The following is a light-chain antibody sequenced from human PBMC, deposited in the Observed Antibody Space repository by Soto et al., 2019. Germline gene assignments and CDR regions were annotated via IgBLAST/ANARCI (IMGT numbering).Light chain of an antibody. J-gene: IGKJ2*01. CDR3: QHYGFVWYT. CDR2: GAS. Sequence: IVLTQSPGTLSLPPGERATLSCRASQSVDSNYLAWYRQRPGQAPRLLIHGASSRATGIPDRFSGSGSGTDFTLTISRLEPEDFAVYYCQHYGFVWYTFGQGTNLEIK. CDR1: QSVDSNY. V-gene: IGKV3-20*01.